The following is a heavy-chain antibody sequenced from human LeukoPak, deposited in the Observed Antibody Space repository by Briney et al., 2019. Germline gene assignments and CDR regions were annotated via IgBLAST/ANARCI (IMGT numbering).Heavy chain of an antibody. Sequence: GSLRLSCAASGFTFSSYSMNWVRQAPGKGLEWVSSISSSSSYIYYADSVKGRFTISRDNAKNSLYLQMNSLRAEDTAVYYCARDSTYLRQLVPFDYYYYMDVWGQGTLVTVSS. CDR1: GFTFSSYS. V-gene: IGHV3-21*01. J-gene: IGHJ6*03. D-gene: IGHD6-13*01. CDR2: ISSSSSYI. CDR3: ARDSTYLRQLVPFDYYYYMDV.